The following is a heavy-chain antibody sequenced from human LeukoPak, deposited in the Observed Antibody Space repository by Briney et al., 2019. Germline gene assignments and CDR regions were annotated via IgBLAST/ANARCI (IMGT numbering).Heavy chain of an antibody. CDR1: GFTFSSYW. CDR3: ARDPYFSWDGYNPSPFDY. Sequence: GGSLRLSCAASGFTFSSYWMHWVRQAPGKGLVWVSRINTDGSSTSYADSVKGRFTISRDNAKNTLYLQMNSLRAEDTAVYYCARDPYFSWDGYNPSPFDYWGQGTLVTVSS. CDR2: INTDGSST. V-gene: IGHV3-74*01. J-gene: IGHJ4*02. D-gene: IGHD5-24*01.